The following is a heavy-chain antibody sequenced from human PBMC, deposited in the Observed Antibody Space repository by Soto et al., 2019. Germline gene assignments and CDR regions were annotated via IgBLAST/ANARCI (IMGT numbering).Heavy chain of an antibody. CDR3: TRDLYYFDSSAYYGHNWFDP. D-gene: IGHD3-22*01. CDR1: GGTFSTYT. CDR2: IIPMFATT. Sequence: SVKVSCKASGGTFSTYTMSWVRQAPEQGLEWMGGIIPMFATTTYAEKFQGRVTITADESTNTAYMELSSLRYDDTAVYYCTRDLYYFDSSAYYGHNWFDPWGQGTRVTVSS. J-gene: IGHJ5*02. V-gene: IGHV1-69*13.